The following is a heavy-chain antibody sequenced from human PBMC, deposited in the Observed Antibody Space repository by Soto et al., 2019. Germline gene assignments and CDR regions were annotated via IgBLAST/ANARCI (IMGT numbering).Heavy chain of an antibody. D-gene: IGHD6-13*01. CDR2: ISGSGGST. CDR3: ARRGPGTYFDY. V-gene: IGHV3-23*01. CDR1: GFTFSSYA. J-gene: IGHJ4*02. Sequence: GGSLRLSCAASGFTFSSYAMNWVRQAPVKGLEWVSVISGSGGSTYYADSVKGRFTIPRDNSKNTLYLQMNSLRAEDTAVYYCARRGPGTYFDYWGQGTLVTVSS.